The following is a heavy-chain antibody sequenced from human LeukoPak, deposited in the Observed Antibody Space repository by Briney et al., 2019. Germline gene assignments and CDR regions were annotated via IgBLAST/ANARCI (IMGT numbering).Heavy chain of an antibody. CDR1: GFTFDDYG. J-gene: IGHJ4*02. CDR3: ARSVAASRDY. D-gene: IGHD2-15*01. CDR2: INWNGGST. Sequence: GGSLRLSCAASGFTFDDYGMSWGRQAPGKGLEWVSGINWNGGSTGYADSVKGRFTIARDNAKTALYLQMNSLRAEDTALYYCARSVAASRDYWGQGTLVTVSS. V-gene: IGHV3-20*04.